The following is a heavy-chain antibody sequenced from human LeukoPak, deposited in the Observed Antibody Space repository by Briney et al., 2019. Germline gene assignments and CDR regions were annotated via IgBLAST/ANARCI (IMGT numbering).Heavy chain of an antibody. Sequence: GGSLRLSCAASGFTFSSYGMHWVRQAPGKGLEWVAFIRYDGSNKYYADSVKGRFTISRDNSKNTLYLQMNSLRAEDTAVYYCAKDQWTAAGLGYWGQGTLVTVSS. CDR1: GFTFSSYG. D-gene: IGHD6-13*01. V-gene: IGHV3-30*02. CDR3: AKDQWTAAGLGY. CDR2: IRYDGSNK. J-gene: IGHJ4*02.